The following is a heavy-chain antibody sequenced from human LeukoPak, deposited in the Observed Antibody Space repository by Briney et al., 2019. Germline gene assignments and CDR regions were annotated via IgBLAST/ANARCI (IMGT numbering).Heavy chain of an antibody. Sequence: GGSLRLSCVASGFTFSSHWMSWARPPPGKGLEWVANIKQVGSEKYYVDSVKGRFTISRNNAKNSLYLQMNSLIAEDTAVYYCGRDRSGWELQEYWGQGTLVTVSS. CDR2: IKQVGSEK. V-gene: IGHV3-7*01. CDR3: GRDRSGWELQEY. CDR1: GFTFSSHW. J-gene: IGHJ4*02. D-gene: IGHD1-26*01.